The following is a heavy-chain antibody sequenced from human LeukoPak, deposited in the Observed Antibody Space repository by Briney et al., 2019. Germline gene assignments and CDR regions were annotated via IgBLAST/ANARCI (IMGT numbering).Heavy chain of an antibody. CDR1: GFTFSSYE. Sequence: GGSLRLSCAASGFTFSSYEMNWVRQAPGKGLEWVSAISGSGGSTYYADSVKGRFTISRDNSKNTLYLQMNSLRAEDTAVYYCAKQDEYYYGSGSYRIYYFDYWGQGTLVTVSS. J-gene: IGHJ4*02. CDR2: ISGSGGST. V-gene: IGHV3-23*01. CDR3: AKQDEYYYGSGSYRIYYFDY. D-gene: IGHD3-10*01.